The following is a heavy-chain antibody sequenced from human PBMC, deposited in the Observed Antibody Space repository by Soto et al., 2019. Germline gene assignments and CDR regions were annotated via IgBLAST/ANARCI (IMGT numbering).Heavy chain of an antibody. CDR2: ISGSGGST. Sequence: EVQLLESGGGLVQPGGSLRLSCAASGFTFSSYVMSWARQVPGKGLEWVSAISGSGGSTYYADSVKGRFTISRDNSKNTLFLQMNSLGAEDTALYYRAKEAVAGLYYFDYWGQGTLVTVSS. V-gene: IGHV3-23*01. CDR1: GFTFSSYV. J-gene: IGHJ4*02. D-gene: IGHD6-19*01. CDR3: AKEAVAGLYYFDY.